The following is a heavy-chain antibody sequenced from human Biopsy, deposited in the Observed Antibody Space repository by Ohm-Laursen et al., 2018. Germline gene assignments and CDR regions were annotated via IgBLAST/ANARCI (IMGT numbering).Heavy chain of an antibody. CDR3: ARDGAAGYGLDV. CDR1: GFTFSSYG. J-gene: IGHJ6*02. CDR2: IWYDGSRQ. V-gene: IGHV3-33*01. Sequence: SLRLSCAASGFTFSSYGMHWVRQAPGKGLEWVAGIWYDGSRQYYADSVKGRFTISRDNSKNTLYLQMISLRAENTAVYYCARDGAAGYGLDVWGQGTTVTVSS. D-gene: IGHD6-25*01.